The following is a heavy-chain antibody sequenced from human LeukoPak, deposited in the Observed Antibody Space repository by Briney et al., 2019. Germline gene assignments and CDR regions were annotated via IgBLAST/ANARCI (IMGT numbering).Heavy chain of an antibody. D-gene: IGHD4-17*01. V-gene: IGHV3-9*01. Sequence: GGSLRLSCAASGFTFDDYAMHWVRQAPGKGLEWVSGISWNSGSIGYADSVKGRFIISRDNAKNSLYLQTNSLRAEDTALYYCAKDRGGTVTYGMDVWGQGTTVTVSS. J-gene: IGHJ6*02. CDR3: AKDRGGTVTYGMDV. CDR1: GFTFDDYA. CDR2: ISWNSGSI.